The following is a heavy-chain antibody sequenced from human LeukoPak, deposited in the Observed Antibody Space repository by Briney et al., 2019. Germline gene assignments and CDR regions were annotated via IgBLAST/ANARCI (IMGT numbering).Heavy chain of an antibody. CDR1: GFTVSSNY. D-gene: IGHD3-10*01. J-gene: IGHJ4*02. Sequence: GGSLRLSCAASGFTVSSNYMSWVRQAPGKGLEWVSVIYSGGSTYYAGSVKGRFTISRDNSKNTLYLQMNSLRAEDTAVYYCARVSGHYVKYWGQGTLDTVPS. CDR3: ARVSGHYVKY. V-gene: IGHV3-53*01. CDR2: IYSGGST.